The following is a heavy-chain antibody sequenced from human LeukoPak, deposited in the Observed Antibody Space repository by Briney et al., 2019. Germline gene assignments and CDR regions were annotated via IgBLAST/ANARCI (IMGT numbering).Heavy chain of an antibody. CDR3: ARDRGGYTYSRDY. V-gene: IGHV4-4*02. D-gene: IGHD5-18*01. CDR2: IYHDGST. CDR1: GGSIRSNNW. J-gene: IGHJ4*02. Sequence: SETLSLTCAVSGGSIRSNNWWIWVRQSPEKGLEWIGEIYHDGSTNYNPSLKSRVTISMDKSKNQLSLKLNFVTAADTAVYYCARDRGGYTYSRDYWGQGTLVTVSS.